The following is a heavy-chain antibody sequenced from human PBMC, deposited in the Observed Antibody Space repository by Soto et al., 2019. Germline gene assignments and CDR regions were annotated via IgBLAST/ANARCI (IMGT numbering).Heavy chain of an antibody. D-gene: IGHD6-13*01. CDR2: ISYDGTYK. CDR1: GSSFSSYV. J-gene: IGHJ4*01. CDR3: AKDRGYYSSRWPFY. V-gene: IGHV3-30*18. Sequence: QVQLVESGGGVVQPGRSLRLSCAASGSSFSSYVIHWVRQVPGKGLEWVAVISYDGTYKHYADSVKGRFTFSRDNSKNTVYLQMNSLRAEDTAVYYCAKDRGYYSSRWPFYWGQRTPVTVSS.